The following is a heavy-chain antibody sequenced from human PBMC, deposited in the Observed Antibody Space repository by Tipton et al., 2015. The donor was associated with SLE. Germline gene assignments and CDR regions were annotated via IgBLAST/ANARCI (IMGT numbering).Heavy chain of an antibody. Sequence: TLSLTCTVSGGSISSYYWGWIRQPPGKGLEWIGYIYYSGSTNYNPSLKSRVTISVDTSKNQFSLKLRSVTAADTAVYYCARDHDGDLDYWGQGTLVTVSS. CDR2: IYYSGST. CDR1: GGSISSYY. J-gene: IGHJ4*02. V-gene: IGHV4-59*01. CDR3: ARDHDGDLDY. D-gene: IGHD4-17*01.